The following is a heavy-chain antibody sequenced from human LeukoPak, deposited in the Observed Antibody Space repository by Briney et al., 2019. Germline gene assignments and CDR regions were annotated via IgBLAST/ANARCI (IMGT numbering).Heavy chain of an antibody. CDR2: IYSGGST. CDR3: ARDGLDCTNGVCYTNRGYFDL. D-gene: IGHD2-8*01. V-gene: IGHV3-53*01. J-gene: IGHJ2*01. CDR1: GFTISSNY. Sequence: QTGGSLRLSCAASGFTISSNYMSWVRQAPGKGLEWVSVIYSGGSTYYVDSVKGRFTISRDNSKNTLYLQMNSLRAEDTAVYYCARDGLDCTNGVCYTNRGYFDLWGRGTLVTVSS.